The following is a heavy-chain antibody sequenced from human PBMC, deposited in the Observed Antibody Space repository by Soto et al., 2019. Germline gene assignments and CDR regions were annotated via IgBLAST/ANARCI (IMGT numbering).Heavy chain of an antibody. CDR2: IYPSGST. D-gene: IGHD3-10*01. CDR3: ARGMVRGVLDY. J-gene: IGHJ4*02. Sequence: SETLSLTCAVSGGSISRGGYSWTWSRQPPGKGLEWIGYIYPSGSTYFNPSLRSRVTIPVDRSKNQFSLKLSSVTAAATAVYYCARGMVRGVLDYWGQGTLVTVSS. V-gene: IGHV4-30-2*01. CDR1: GGSISRGGYS.